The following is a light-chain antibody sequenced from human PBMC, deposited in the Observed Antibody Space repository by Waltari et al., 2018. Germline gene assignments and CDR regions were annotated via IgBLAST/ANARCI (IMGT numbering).Light chain of an antibody. CDR1: QAINIW. V-gene: IGKV1-5*03. CDR3: QQYNSYSWT. J-gene: IGKJ1*01. CDR2: RAS. Sequence: DIQMTQSPSTLSASVGTSVTITCRASQAINIWLAWYQQKPGKAPKLLIYRASSLESGVPSRFSGSGSGTEFTLTISSLQPDDFATYYCQQYNSYSWTFGQGTKVEIK.